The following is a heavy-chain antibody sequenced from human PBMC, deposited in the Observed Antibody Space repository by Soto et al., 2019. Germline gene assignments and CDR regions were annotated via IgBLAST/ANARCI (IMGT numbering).Heavy chain of an antibody. V-gene: IGHV3-15*01. J-gene: IGHJ4*02. CDR2: IKSKTDGGTT. CDR3: TTDTDYGDYPYYFDY. D-gene: IGHD4-17*01. Sequence: GGSLRLSXAASGFTFSNAWMSWVRQAPGKGLEWVGRIKSKTDGGTTDYAAPVKGRFTISRDDSKNTLYLQMNSLKTEDTAVYYCTTDTDYGDYPYYFDYWGQGTLVTVSS. CDR1: GFTFSNAW.